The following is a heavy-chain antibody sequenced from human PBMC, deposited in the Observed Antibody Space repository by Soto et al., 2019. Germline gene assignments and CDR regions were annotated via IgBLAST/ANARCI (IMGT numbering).Heavy chain of an antibody. J-gene: IGHJ6*03. Sequence: GGSLRLSCAASGFTFSSYAMSWVRQAPGKGLEWASAISGSGGSTYYADSVKGRFTISRDNSKHTLYLQMNSLRAEDTAVYYCAKERAAPYYYYMDVWGKGTTVTVSS. D-gene: IGHD6-13*01. V-gene: IGHV3-23*01. CDR1: GFTFSSYA. CDR2: ISGSGGST. CDR3: AKERAAPYYYYMDV.